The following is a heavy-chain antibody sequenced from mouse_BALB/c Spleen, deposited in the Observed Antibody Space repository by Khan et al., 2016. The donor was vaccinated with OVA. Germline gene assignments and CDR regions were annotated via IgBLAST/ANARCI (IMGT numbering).Heavy chain of an antibody. V-gene: IGHV3-2*02. CDR3: ARIQGGDFDY. Sequence: EVQLQESGPGLVKPSQSLSLTCTVTGYSITSDYAWNWIRQFPGNKLEWMGYISYSGNTKYTPSLKSRISITRDTSKNQFFLQLNFVTIEDTATXYCARIQGGDFDYWGQGTTLTVSS. CDR2: ISYSGNT. J-gene: IGHJ2*01. D-gene: IGHD3-2*02. CDR1: GYSITSDYA.